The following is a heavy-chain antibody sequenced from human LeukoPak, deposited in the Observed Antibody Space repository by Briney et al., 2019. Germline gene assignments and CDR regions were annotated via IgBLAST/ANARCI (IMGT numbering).Heavy chain of an antibody. V-gene: IGHV3-43*02. CDR3: AKDMGGSGRNWASNWFDP. CDR2: ISGVGGSS. J-gene: IGHJ5*02. D-gene: IGHD1-26*01. CDR1: GFTFGDYP. Sequence: GGSLRLSCAASGFTFGDYPMHWVRQAPGKGLEWVSLISGVGGSSFQADSVRGRFTIPRDNSKNSLYLQMNSLRSEDTALYYCAKDMGGSGRNWASNWFDPWGQGTLVTVSS.